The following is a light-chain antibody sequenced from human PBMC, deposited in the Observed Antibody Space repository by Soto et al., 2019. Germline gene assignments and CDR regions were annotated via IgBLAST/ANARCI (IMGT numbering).Light chain of an antibody. J-gene: IGKJ4*01. CDR1: QSISSW. Sequence: DIQMTQSPSTLSSSFGDRVTITCRASQSISSWLAWYHQKPGKAPKLLIYDASSLESGVQSRFSGSGSGTEFTLTIRSLQPDDFATYYCKQYYSYLTCGGGTKVDI. V-gene: IGKV1-5*01. CDR2: DAS. CDR3: KQYYSYLT.